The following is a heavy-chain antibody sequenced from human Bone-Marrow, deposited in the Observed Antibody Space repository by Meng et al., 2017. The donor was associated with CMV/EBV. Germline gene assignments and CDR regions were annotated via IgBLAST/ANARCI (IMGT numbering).Heavy chain of an antibody. V-gene: IGHV3-23*01. D-gene: IGHD3-16*01. J-gene: IGHJ2*01. CDR2: IGGDGGTT. Sequence: LSSAASGLTFRSVDMSGVRQAAGKGLEWVSSIGGDGGTTYADSAKGRFTFSRDNSKNTLYLEMNSLRAEDTALYYCAKVMRSWYFDLWGRGTLVTVSS. CDR1: GLTFRSVD. CDR3: AKVMRSWYFDL.